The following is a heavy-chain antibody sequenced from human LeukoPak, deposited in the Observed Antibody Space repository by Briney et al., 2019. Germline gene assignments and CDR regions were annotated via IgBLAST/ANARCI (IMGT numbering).Heavy chain of an antibody. J-gene: IGHJ4*02. D-gene: IGHD3-22*01. CDR1: CFTFCLLL. CDR2: IWYDGSNK. CDR3: ARGYYYDSSGHSVYYFDY. V-gene: IGHV3-33*01. Sequence: GGSLRLSCAPSCFTFCLLLMHRLRQAPGKGLEWVAVIWYDGSNKYYADSVKGRFTISRDNSKNTLYLEMNSLRAEDTAVYYCARGYYYDSSGHSVYYFDYWGQGTLVSVSS.